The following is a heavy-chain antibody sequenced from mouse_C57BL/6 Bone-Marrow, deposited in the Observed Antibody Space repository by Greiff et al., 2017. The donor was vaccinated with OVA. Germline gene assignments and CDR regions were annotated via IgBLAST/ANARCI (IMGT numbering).Heavy chain of an antibody. J-gene: IGHJ3*01. Sequence: VQGVESGAELVRPGASVKLSCKASGYTFTDYYINWVKPRPGQGLEWIARIYPGSGNTYYNEKFKGKATLTAEKSSSTAYMQLSSLTSEDSAVYFCARDFSWFAYWGQGTLVTVSA. CDR1: GYTFTDYY. CDR3: ARDFSWFAY. V-gene: IGHV1-76*01. CDR2: IYPGSGNT.